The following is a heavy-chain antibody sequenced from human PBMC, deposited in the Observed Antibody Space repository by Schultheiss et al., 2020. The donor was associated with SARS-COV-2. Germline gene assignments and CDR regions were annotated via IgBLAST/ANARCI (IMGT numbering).Heavy chain of an antibody. CDR3: ARARAARWWFDP. V-gene: IGHV1-18*04. CDR1: GYTFTGYY. CDR2: ISAYNGNT. Sequence: ASVKVSCKASGYTFTGYYMHWVRQAPGQGLEWMGWISAYNGNTNYAQKLQGRVTMTTDTSTSTAYMELRSLRSDDTAVYYCARARAARWWFDPWGQGTLVTVSS. D-gene: IGHD6-6*01. J-gene: IGHJ5*02.